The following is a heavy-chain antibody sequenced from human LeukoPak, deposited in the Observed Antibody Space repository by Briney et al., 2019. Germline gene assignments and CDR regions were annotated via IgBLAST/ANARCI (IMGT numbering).Heavy chain of an antibody. CDR2: ISGSGGST. D-gene: IGHD6-19*01. V-gene: IGHV3-23*01. J-gene: IGHJ4*02. Sequence: GGSLRLSCAASGFTFSSYAMSWVRQAPGKGLEWVSAISGSGGSTYYADSVKGPFTISRDNSKNTLYLQMNSLRAEDTAIYYCAKQTQQWLVLDNYFDYWGQGTLVTVSS. CDR3: AKQTQQWLVLDNYFDY. CDR1: GFTFSSYA.